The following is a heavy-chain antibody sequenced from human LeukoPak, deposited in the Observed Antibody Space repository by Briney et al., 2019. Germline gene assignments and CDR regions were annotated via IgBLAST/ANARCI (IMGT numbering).Heavy chain of an antibody. V-gene: IGHV1-2*02. CDR3: ARVGGSSWSSSFFDY. CDR1: GYTFTGYY. CDR2: INPNSGGT. J-gene: IGHJ4*02. Sequence: EASVKVSCKASGYTFTGYYMHWVRQAPGQGLEWMGWINPNSGGTNYAQKFQGRVTMTRDTSISTAYMELSRLRSDDTAVYYCARVGGSSWSSSFFDYWGQGTLVTVSS. D-gene: IGHD6-13*01.